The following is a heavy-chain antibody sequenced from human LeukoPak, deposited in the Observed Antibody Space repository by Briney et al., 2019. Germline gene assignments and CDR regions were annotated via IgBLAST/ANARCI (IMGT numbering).Heavy chain of an antibody. CDR2: INHSGST. V-gene: IGHV4-34*01. Sequence: SETLSLTCAVYGGSFSGYYWSWIRQPPGKGLGWIGEINHSGSTNYNPSLKSRVTISVDTSKNQFSLKLSSVTAADTAVYYCARGLRYCSSTSCSYNWFDPWGQGTLVTVSS. CDR3: ARGLRYCSSTSCSYNWFDP. J-gene: IGHJ5*02. CDR1: GGSFSGYY. D-gene: IGHD2-2*01.